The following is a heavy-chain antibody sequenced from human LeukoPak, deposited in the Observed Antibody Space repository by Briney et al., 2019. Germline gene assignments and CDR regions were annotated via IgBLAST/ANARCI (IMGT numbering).Heavy chain of an antibody. D-gene: IGHD2-2*01. CDR2: INPNSGGT. J-gene: IGHJ6*03. CDR1: GYTFTGYY. Sequence: ASVKVSCKASGYTFTGYYMHWVRQAPGQGFEWMGWINPNSGGTNYAQKLQGRVTMTRDTSISTAYMELSRLRSDDTAVYYCARDLPDIVVVPADVTPAYYYYYMDVWGKGTTVTVSS. V-gene: IGHV1-2*02. CDR3: ARDLPDIVVVPADVTPAYYYYYMDV.